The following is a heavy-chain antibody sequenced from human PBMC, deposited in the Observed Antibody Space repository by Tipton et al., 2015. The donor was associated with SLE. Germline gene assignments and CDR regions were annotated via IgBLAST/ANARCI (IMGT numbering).Heavy chain of an antibody. Sequence: TLSLTCTVSGGSISYYYWSWIRQTPGKGLEWIGDIYSGGTPSYNPSLKSRATISVDTSKNQFSLRVTYVTAADTAVYFCARSEVVSALPDYWGQGTLVTVSS. CDR2: IYSGGTP. D-gene: IGHD2-21*01. V-gene: IGHV4-59*01. CDR1: GGSISYYY. J-gene: IGHJ4*02. CDR3: ARSEVVSALPDY.